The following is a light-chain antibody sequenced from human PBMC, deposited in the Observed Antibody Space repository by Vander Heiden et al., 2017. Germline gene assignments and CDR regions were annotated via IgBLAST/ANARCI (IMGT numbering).Light chain of an antibody. CDR1: YSNIGNNA. V-gene: IGLV1-36*01. CDR3: ATWDDSLKHWV. J-gene: IGLJ3*02. CDR2: FND. Sequence: SVLTQPPSVSEGPRQRVTISCSGSYSNIGNNAVNWYQQLPGKAPKLLIYFNDLLPSGVSDRFSGSRSGTAASLAISGLRSDDEAHYYCATWDDSLKHWVFGGGTKVTVL.